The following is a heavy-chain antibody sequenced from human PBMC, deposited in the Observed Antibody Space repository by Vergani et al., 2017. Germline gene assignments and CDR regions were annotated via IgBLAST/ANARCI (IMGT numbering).Heavy chain of an antibody. V-gene: IGHV4-59*01. CDR2: IYFSGST. D-gene: IGHD2-2*01. CDR1: GGSISNYY. Sequence: QVQLQEPGPGLVKPSETLSLTCTVSGGSISNYYWSWIRQPPGKGLEWIGYIYFSGSTNYNLSLSSGVTTSVDTSKNQFSLKLSSVTAADTAVYYCAGYCSSTSCYSGPDAFDIWDQGTMVTVAS. J-gene: IGHJ3*02. CDR3: AGYCSSTSCYSGPDAFDI.